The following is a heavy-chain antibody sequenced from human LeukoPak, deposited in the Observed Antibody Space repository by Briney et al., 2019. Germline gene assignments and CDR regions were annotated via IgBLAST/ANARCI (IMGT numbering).Heavy chain of an antibody. V-gene: IGHV4-38-2*01. CDR2: MYHSGST. J-gene: IGHJ5*02. D-gene: IGHD3-3*01. CDR1: GGSFSGYY. CDR3: ARAMNRSGDYLGFDP. Sequence: SETLSLTCAVYGGSFSGYYWGWIRQPPGKGLECIGTMYHSGSTFYNPSLKSRVTISVDTSKNQFSLKLTSMTAADTAVYYCARAMNRSGDYLGFDPWGLGIVVTVSS.